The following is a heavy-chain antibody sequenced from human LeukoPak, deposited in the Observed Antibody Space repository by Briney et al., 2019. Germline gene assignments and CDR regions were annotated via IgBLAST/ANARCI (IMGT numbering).Heavy chain of an antibody. D-gene: IGHD3-10*01. CDR3: ARDLQYYYGSGSYWYFQH. CDR2: ISAYNGNT. V-gene: IGHV1-18*04. CDR1: GYTFTSYG. J-gene: IGHJ1*01. Sequence: ASVKVSCKASGYTFTSYGISWVRQAPGQGLERMGWISAYNGNTNYAQKLQGRVTMTTDTSTSTAYMELRSLRSDDTAVYYCARDLQYYYGSGSYWYFQHWGQGTLVTVSS.